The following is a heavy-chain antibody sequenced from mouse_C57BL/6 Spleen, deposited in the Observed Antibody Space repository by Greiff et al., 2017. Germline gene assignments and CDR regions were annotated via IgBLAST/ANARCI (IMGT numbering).Heavy chain of an antibody. D-gene: IGHD2-5*01. Sequence: VQLQQSGPELVKPGASVKISCKASGYTFTDYYMNWVKQSHGKSLEWIGDINPNNGGTSYNQKFKGKATLTVDKSSSTAYMELRSLTSEDSAVYYCARRGSNYVGYFDVWGTGTTVTVSS. CDR2: INPNNGGT. V-gene: IGHV1-26*01. CDR3: ARRGSNYVGYFDV. J-gene: IGHJ1*03. CDR1: GYTFTDYY.